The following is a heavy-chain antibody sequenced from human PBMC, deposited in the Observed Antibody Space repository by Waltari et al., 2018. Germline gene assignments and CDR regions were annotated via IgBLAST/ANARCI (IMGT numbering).Heavy chain of an antibody. CDR3: ARDLERRIPADDY. V-gene: IGHV1-2*06. J-gene: IGHJ4*02. Sequence: GYTFTGYYMHWVRQAPGQGLEWMGRINPNSGGTNYAQKFQGRVTMTRDTSISTAYMELSRLRSDDTAVYYCARDLERRIPADDYWGQGTLVTVSS. CDR1: GYTFTGYY. CDR2: INPNSGGT. D-gene: IGHD6-13*01.